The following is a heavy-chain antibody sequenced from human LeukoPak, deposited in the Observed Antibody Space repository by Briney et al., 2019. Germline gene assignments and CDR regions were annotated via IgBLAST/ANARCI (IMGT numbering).Heavy chain of an antibody. J-gene: IGHJ6*02. CDR2: ISGDGDST. CDR1: GFAFDDYA. Sequence: PGGSLRLSCAASGFAFDDYAMHWVRQAPGKGLEWVSLISGDGDSTYYADSVKGRFTISRDNSKNPLYLQMNSLRTEDTALYYCAKHIAVSKGYYYYTMDVWGQGTTVTVSS. V-gene: IGHV3-43*02. D-gene: IGHD6-19*01. CDR3: AKHIAVSKGYYYYTMDV.